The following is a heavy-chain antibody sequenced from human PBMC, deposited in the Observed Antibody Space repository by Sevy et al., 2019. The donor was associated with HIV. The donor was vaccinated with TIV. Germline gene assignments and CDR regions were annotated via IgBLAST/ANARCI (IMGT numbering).Heavy chain of an antibody. J-gene: IGHJ4*02. D-gene: IGHD6-19*01. Sequence: ASVKVSCKASGYTFTGYYMHWVRQAPGQGLEWMGWINPNSGGTNYGQKFQGRVTMTRDTSISTAYMELSRLRSDDTAVYYCAREERRIAVAAYGYFDYWGQGTLVTVSS. CDR3: AREERRIAVAAYGYFDY. CDR2: INPNSGGT. V-gene: IGHV1-2*02. CDR1: GYTFTGYY.